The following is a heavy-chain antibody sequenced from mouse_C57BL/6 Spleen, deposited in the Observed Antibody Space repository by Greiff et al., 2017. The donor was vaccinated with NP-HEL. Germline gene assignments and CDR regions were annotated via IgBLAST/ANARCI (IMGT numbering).Heavy chain of an antibody. CDR3: ARDYYGSSYARYFDV. CDR1: GYTFTDYY. D-gene: IGHD1-1*01. J-gene: IGHJ1*03. V-gene: IGHV1-26*01. Sequence: VQLQQSGPELVKPGASVKISCKASGYTFTDYYMNWVKQSHGKSLEWIGDINPNNGGTSYNQKFKGKATLTVDKSSSTAYMELRSLTSEDSAVYYCARDYYGSSYARYFDVWGTGTTVTVSS. CDR2: INPNNGGT.